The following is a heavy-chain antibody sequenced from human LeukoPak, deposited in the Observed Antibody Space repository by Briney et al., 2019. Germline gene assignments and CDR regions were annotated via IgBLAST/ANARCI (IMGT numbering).Heavy chain of an antibody. D-gene: IGHD1-26*01. Sequence: SGGSLRLSCAASGFTFISYAMHWVRQAPGKGLEYVSAITTNGDKTYYGNSVKGRFTISRDNSKNTLYLQMGSLRIEDMAVYYCARGGATTLFDYWGQGTLVTVSS. CDR1: GFTFISYA. CDR3: ARGGATTLFDY. V-gene: IGHV3-64*01. CDR2: ITTNGDKT. J-gene: IGHJ4*02.